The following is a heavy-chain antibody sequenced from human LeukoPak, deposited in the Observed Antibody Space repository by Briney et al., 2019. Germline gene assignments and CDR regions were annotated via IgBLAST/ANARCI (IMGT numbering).Heavy chain of an antibody. CDR3: ASVESSSGFRFDY. V-gene: IGHV4-39*01. J-gene: IGHJ4*02. CDR1: GGSISSSSYY. CDR2: IYYSGST. D-gene: IGHD6-6*01. Sequence: SETLSLTCTVSGGSISSSSYYWGWIRQPPGKGLEWIGSIYYSGSTYYNPSLKSRVTISVDTSKNQFSLKLSSVTAADTAVYYCASVESSSGFRFDYWGQGTLVTVSS.